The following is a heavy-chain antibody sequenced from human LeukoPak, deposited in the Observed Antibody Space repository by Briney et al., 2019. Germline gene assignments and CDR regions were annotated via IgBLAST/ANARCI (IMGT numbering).Heavy chain of an antibody. CDR1: GFTFRSHW. CDR3: ARDSEHSSSSAFDI. V-gene: IGHV3-7*01. Sequence: PGGSLRLSCAASGFTFRSHWMSWVRQAPGKGLEWVANINQDGSEKHYVDYVKGRFTISRDNAKNSLYLQMNSLRAEDTAMYYCARDSEHSSSSAFDIWGQGTMVTVSS. J-gene: IGHJ3*02. D-gene: IGHD6-13*01. CDR2: INQDGSEK.